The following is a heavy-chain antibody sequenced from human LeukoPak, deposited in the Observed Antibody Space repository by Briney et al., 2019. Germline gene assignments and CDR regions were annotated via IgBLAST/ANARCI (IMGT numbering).Heavy chain of an antibody. D-gene: IGHD5-24*01. CDR2: ISGSGGST. Sequence: PGGSLRLSCAASGFTFSSYAMSWVRQAPGKGLEWVSAISGSGGSTYYADSVKGRFTISRDNSKNTLYLQMSSLRAEDTAVYYCAKTYRDGYKIFDYWGQGTLVTVSS. CDR3: AKTYRDGYKIFDY. J-gene: IGHJ4*02. CDR1: GFTFSSYA. V-gene: IGHV3-23*01.